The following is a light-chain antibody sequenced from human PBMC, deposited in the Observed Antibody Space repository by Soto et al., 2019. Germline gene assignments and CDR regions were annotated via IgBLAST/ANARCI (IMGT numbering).Light chain of an antibody. V-gene: IGKV1-5*03. Sequence: DIQMTQSPSTLSGSVGDRVTITCRASQTISSWLAWYQQKPGKAPKLLIYKASTLKSGVPSRFSGSGSGTEFTLTISSLQPYDFATYYCQHYNRYSEAFGQGTKV. CDR3: QHYNRYSEA. CDR1: QTISSW. J-gene: IGKJ1*01. CDR2: KAS.